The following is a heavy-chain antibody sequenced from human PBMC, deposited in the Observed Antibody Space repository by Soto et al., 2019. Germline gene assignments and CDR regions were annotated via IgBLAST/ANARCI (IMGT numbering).Heavy chain of an antibody. CDR1: GGSFSGYY. J-gene: IGHJ4*02. Sequence: QVQLQQWGAGLLKPSETLSLTCAVYGGSFSGYYWSWIRQPPGKGLEWIGEINHSGSTNYNPSLKSRVTITVDTSKNQFSLKLSSVTAADTAVYYCASDIVVVPAAHIGGGYWGQGTLVTVSS. D-gene: IGHD2-2*01. CDR3: ASDIVVVPAAHIGGGY. V-gene: IGHV4-34*01. CDR2: INHSGST.